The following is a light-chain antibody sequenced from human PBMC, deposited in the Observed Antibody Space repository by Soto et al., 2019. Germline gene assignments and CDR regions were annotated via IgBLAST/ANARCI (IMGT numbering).Light chain of an antibody. J-gene: IGLJ3*02. CDR2: SSN. CDR1: SSNIGSNA. V-gene: IGLV1-44*01. CDR3: AAWYDSLNGWV. Sequence: QSVLTQPPSASGTPGQRVTISCSGSSSNIGSNAVNWYQQLPGTSPKLFIYSSNQRPSGIPDRFSGSKSGTTASLAISGLQSEDEADYYCAAWYDSLNGWVFGGGTKVTVL.